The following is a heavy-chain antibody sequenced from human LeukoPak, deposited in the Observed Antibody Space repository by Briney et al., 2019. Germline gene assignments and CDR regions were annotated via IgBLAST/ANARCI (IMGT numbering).Heavy chain of an antibody. CDR2: INPKSGGT. D-gene: IGHD3-16*01. J-gene: IGHJ4*02. CDR3: ARDRAILAMDYEFDY. V-gene: IGHV1-2*02. Sequence: GASVKVSCKASGYTFTGYYMHWVRQAPGQGLAWMGWINPKSGGTNYAQKFQGRVTMTRDTSINTAYMDLSSLRSDDTAVYYCARDRAILAMDYEFDYWGQGTLVTVSS. CDR1: GYTFTGYY.